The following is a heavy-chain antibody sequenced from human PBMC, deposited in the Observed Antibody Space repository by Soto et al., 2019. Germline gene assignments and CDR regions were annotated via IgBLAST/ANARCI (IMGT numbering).Heavy chain of an antibody. J-gene: IGHJ4*02. Sequence: GSLRLSCAASGFTFSSYGMSWVRQSPGKGLEWVSAISGSGGSTYYADSVKGRFTISRDNSKNTLYLQMNSLRAEDTAVYYCAKDENTVVQYLDYWGQGTLVTVSS. CDR1: GFTFSSYG. CDR3: AKDENTVVQYLDY. V-gene: IGHV3-23*01. D-gene: IGHD4-17*01. CDR2: ISGSGGST.